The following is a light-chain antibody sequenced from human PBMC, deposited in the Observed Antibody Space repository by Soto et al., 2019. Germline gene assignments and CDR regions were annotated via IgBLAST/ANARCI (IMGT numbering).Light chain of an antibody. J-gene: IGKJ1*01. Sequence: EIVMTQSPATLSVSPGERATLSCRASQSVSINLARYQQKPGQAPRLLIYGASTRATGIPTRCSGSGSGTEFSLTISSLQSEDFAVHYSPHYNNWPPWTFGKGTKVEIK. CDR2: GAS. V-gene: IGKV3-15*01. CDR3: PHYNNWPPWT. CDR1: QSVSIN.